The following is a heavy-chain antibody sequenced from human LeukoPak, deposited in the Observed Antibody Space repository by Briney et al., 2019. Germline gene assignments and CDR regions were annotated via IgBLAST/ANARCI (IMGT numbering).Heavy chain of an antibody. Sequence: GGSLRLSCAASGFTFSDSAMHWVRQASGKGLEWVGRIRSKANGYATTYAASVKGRFTISRDDSKNTAYLQMNSLKTEDAAVYFCTSGLIAADGTNFDYWGQGTLVTVSS. D-gene: IGHD6-13*01. CDR3: TSGLIAADGTNFDY. J-gene: IGHJ4*02. CDR2: IRSKANGYAT. V-gene: IGHV3-73*01. CDR1: GFTFSDSA.